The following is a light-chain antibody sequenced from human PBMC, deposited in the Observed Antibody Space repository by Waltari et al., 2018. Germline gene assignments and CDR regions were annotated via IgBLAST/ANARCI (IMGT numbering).Light chain of an antibody. CDR3: LQQYNFLP. J-gene: IGKJ1*01. V-gene: IGKV1-6*01. Sequence: AIQMTQSPSSLYASVGDRVTIPCQASQGITNDLAWYQQQSGNVPKRLIYATSRLATCVPSRFGDSGSGTDYTRTISSIHPEGLATYYGLQQYNFLPFSHGTKVDI. CDR1: QGITND. CDR2: ATS.